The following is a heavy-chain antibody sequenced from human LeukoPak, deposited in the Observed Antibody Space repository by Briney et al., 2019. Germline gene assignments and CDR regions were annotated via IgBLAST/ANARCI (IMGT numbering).Heavy chain of an antibody. Sequence: GASVKVSCKASGYTFTGYYMHWVRQAPGQGLEWMGWINPNSCGTNYAQKFQGRVTMTRDTSISTAYMELSRLRSDDTAVYYCARDLKKRATRDYYFDYWGQGTLVTVSS. CDR3: ARDLKKRATRDYYFDY. CDR2: INPNSCGT. V-gene: IGHV1-2*02. J-gene: IGHJ4*02. CDR1: GYTFTGYY. D-gene: IGHD1-26*01.